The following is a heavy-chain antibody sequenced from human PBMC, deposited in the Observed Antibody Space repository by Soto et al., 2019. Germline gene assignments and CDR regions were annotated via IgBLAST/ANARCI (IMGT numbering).Heavy chain of an antibody. CDR2: INSDGSIT. CDR1: GPTFRGYW. Sequence: PGGSLRLSCAASGPTFRGYWMHWVRQAPGKGLVWVSRINSDGSITSYADSVKGRFTISRDNAKNTLYLQMNSLRAEDTAVYYCTRESSGGWQSTPTGAFDIWGQGTMVTVSS. D-gene: IGHD6-19*01. CDR3: TRESSGGWQSTPTGAFDI. J-gene: IGHJ3*02. V-gene: IGHV3-74*01.